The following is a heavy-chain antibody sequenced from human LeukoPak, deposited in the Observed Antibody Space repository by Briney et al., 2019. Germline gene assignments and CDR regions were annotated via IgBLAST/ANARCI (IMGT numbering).Heavy chain of an antibody. Sequence: PSETLSLTCTVSGGSISSSSYYWGWIRQPPGKGLEWIGSIYYSGSTYYNPSLKSRVTISVDTSKNQFSLDLSSVTAADTAVYYCARESRFTSYFDSWGQGTLVTVSS. CDR2: IYYSGST. J-gene: IGHJ4*02. D-gene: IGHD3-16*01. CDR1: GGSISSSSYY. CDR3: ARESRFTSYFDS. V-gene: IGHV4-39*07.